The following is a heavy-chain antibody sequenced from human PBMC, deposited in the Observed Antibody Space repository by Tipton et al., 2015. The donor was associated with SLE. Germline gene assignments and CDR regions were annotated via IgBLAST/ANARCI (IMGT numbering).Heavy chain of an antibody. Sequence: TLSLTCTVSGGSISSHYWSWIRQPPGKGLEWIGYVYSSGSTKYNPSLKSRVTISVDTSKNQFSLKLSSVTAADTAVYYCARDPIAAAGEFDYWSQGTLVTVSS. CDR2: VYSSGST. D-gene: IGHD6-13*01. CDR3: ARDPIAAAGEFDY. CDR1: GGSISSHY. V-gene: IGHV4-59*11. J-gene: IGHJ4*02.